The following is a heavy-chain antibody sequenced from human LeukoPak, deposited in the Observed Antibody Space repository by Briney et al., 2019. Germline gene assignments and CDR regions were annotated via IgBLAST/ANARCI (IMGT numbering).Heavy chain of an antibody. V-gene: IGHV4-31*03. CDR1: GGSISSSSYY. J-gene: IGHJ6*02. D-gene: IGHD3-10*01. CDR3: ARTQGGLSRFGELLWTTPRVGYGMDV. Sequence: NPSETLSLTCTVSGGSISSSSYYWGWIRQPPGKGLEWIGYIYYSGSTYYNPSLKSRVTISVDTSKNQFSLKLSSVTAADTAVYYCARTQGGLSRFGELLWTTPRVGYGMDVWGQGTTVTVSS. CDR2: IYYSGST.